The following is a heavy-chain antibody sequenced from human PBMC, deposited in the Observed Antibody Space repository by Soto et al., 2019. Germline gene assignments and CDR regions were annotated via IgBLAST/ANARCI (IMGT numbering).Heavy chain of an antibody. D-gene: IGHD3-9*01. Sequence: QVQLQESGPGLVKPSQTLTLTCTVSGGSISSGSFYWSWIRQHPGKGLEWIGHISDSGSSYYNPSLESRVPISVDTSKNQFSLKLSAVPAADTAVYFCARTTFYDIFTAYYSLFDYWGQGTLVTVSS. CDR1: GGSISSGSFY. J-gene: IGHJ4*02. V-gene: IGHV4-31*03. CDR3: ARTTFYDIFTAYYSLFDY. CDR2: ISDSGSS.